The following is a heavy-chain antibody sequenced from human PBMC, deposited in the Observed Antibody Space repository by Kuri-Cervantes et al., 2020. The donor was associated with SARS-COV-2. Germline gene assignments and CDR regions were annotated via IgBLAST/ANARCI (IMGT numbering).Heavy chain of an antibody. CDR2: ISYDGSNK. CDR1: GFTFSSYG. V-gene: IGHV3-30*18. Sequence: GGSLRLSCAASGFTFSSYGMHWVRQAPGKGLKWVEVISYDGSNKYYADSVKGRFTISRDNSKNTVYLQMNSLRAEDTAVYYCAKGGGPGSYIPLDYWGQGTLVTVSS. CDR3: AKGGGPGSYIPLDY. J-gene: IGHJ4*02. D-gene: IGHD1-26*01.